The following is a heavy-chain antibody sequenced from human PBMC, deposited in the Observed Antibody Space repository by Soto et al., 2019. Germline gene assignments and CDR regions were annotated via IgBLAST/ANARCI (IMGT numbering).Heavy chain of an antibody. Sequence: QITLKESGPTLVRPTQTLTLTCTVSGFSLDTWGVGVGWIRQSPGKAPEWLALIYWDDDKRHSPSLKNRLTITKDTSKNQVVLTLTNMDPVDTVTYYCARALGSWGSYYFDHWGQGTLVTVSS. CDR2: IYWDDDK. CDR3: ARALGSWGSYYFDH. CDR1: GFSLDTWGVG. D-gene: IGHD3-16*01. V-gene: IGHV2-5*02. J-gene: IGHJ4*02.